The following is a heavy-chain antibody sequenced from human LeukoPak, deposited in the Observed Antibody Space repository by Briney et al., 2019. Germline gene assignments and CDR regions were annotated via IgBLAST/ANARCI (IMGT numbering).Heavy chain of an antibody. V-gene: IGHV3-21*01. J-gene: IGHJ4*02. CDR1: GFTFSSYS. CDR3: ARGPGGYFDY. Sequence: PGGSLRLSCAASGFTFSSYSMNWVRQAPGRGLEWVSSISSSSSYIYYADSVKGRFTISRDNAKNSLYLQMNSLRAEDTAVYYCARGPGGYFDYWGQGTLVTVSS. D-gene: IGHD1-14*01. CDR2: ISSSSSYI.